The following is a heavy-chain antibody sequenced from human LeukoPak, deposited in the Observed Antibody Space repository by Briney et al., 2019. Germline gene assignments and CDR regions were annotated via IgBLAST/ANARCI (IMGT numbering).Heavy chain of an antibody. CDR1: GFTFSSYA. Sequence: PGGSLRLSCAASGFTFSSYAMSWVRQAPGKGLEWVSSISSSSSYIYYADSVKGRFTISRDNAKNSLYLQMNSLRAEDTAVYYCAREVAEMIVETPGWFDPWGQGTLVTVSS. V-gene: IGHV3-21*01. CDR3: AREVAEMIVETPGWFDP. J-gene: IGHJ5*02. CDR2: ISSSSSYI. D-gene: IGHD3-22*01.